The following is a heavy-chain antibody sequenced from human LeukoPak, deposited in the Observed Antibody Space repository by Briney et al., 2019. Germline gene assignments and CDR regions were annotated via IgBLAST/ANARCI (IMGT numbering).Heavy chain of an antibody. CDR3: ARGAPDNVVVTATAIGDAFDI. CDR1: GGSFSGYY. V-gene: IGHV4-34*01. J-gene: IGHJ3*02. Sequence: SETLSLTCAVYGGSFSGYYWSWIRRPPGKGLEWIGEINHSGSTNYNPSLKSRVTISVDTSKNQFSLKLSSVTAADTAVYYCARGAPDNVVVTATAIGDAFDIWGQGTMVTVSS. CDR2: INHSGST. D-gene: IGHD2-21*02.